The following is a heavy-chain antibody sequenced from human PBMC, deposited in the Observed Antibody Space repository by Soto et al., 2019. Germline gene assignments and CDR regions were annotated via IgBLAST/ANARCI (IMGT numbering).Heavy chain of an antibody. V-gene: IGHV1-2*02. CDR3: ARGRDAAYQFYSPQGMDV. Sequence: XAVKASFKTSVYNLGSYYTDLVRQAPGRGLEWVGLIDPITGGTDYEERLRDRVTMTMDTSINTAYMELRRLRSDDTAIYFCARGRDAAYQFYSPQGMDVWGQGTTFTLS. J-gene: IGHJ6*02. CDR2: IDPITGGT. D-gene: IGHD2-15*01. CDR1: VYNLGSYY.